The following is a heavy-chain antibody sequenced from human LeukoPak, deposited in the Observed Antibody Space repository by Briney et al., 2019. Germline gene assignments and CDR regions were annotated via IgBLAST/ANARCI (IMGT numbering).Heavy chain of an antibody. Sequence: GGSLSLSCAASGFTFSSYWMHWVRQVPGKELMWVSRINNDGSSTSYADSVKGRFTISRDNAKNTLYLQMNSLRAEDTAVYYCARVAAAGTLDYWGQGSLVTVSS. D-gene: IGHD6-13*01. CDR2: INNDGSST. CDR1: GFTFSSYW. CDR3: ARVAAAGTLDY. J-gene: IGHJ4*02. V-gene: IGHV3-74*01.